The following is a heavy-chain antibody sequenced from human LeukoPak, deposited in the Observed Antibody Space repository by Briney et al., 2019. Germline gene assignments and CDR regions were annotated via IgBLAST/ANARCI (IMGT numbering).Heavy chain of an antibody. Sequence: SETLSLTCTVSGGSISSGTWWNWVRQPPGKGLEWIGEIYHDETTNYSPSLKSRVTISVDKSKNLFSLKLSAVTAADTAIYYCARADTSGTSSSDAFDIWGQGTMVAASS. J-gene: IGHJ3*02. CDR1: GGSISSGTW. V-gene: IGHV4-4*02. CDR2: IYHDETT. D-gene: IGHD3-10*01. CDR3: ARADTSGTSSSDAFDI.